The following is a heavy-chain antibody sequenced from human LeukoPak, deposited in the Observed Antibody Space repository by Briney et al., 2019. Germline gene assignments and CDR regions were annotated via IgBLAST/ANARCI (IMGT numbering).Heavy chain of an antibody. D-gene: IGHD3-22*01. Sequence: ASETLSLTCTVSRGSISNDNYYWGLIRQPPGKGLEWIGSIFHRGSTYYNPSLKSRVTISIDTSKRQFSLRLSSVTAADTAIYYCARSPYYYDSSGYSFWYFDLWGRGTLVTVSS. CDR2: IFHRGST. V-gene: IGHV4-39*07. J-gene: IGHJ2*01. CDR3: ARSPYYYDSSGYSFWYFDL. CDR1: RGSISNDNYY.